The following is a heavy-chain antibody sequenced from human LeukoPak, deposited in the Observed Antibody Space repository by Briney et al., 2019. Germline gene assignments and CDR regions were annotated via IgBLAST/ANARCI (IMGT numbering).Heavy chain of an antibody. Sequence: GGSLRLSCAASGFTFFNYAMNWVRQAPGKGLEWVSDIDNDGSKTYYIDSVKGRFTIARDNSKNTLYLQMNNLSPEDTALYYCAKSGNRWSHFDYWGPGILVTVSS. CDR3: AKSGNRWSHFDY. V-gene: IGHV3-23*03. D-gene: IGHD3-3*01. J-gene: IGHJ4*02. CDR1: GFTFFNYA. CDR2: IDNDGSKT.